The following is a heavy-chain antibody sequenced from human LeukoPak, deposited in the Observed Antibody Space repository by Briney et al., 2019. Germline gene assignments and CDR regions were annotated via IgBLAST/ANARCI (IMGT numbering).Heavy chain of an antibody. Sequence: SETLSLTCTVSGDSISGSPYEWNWIRQPPGRGLEWIGHIYDSGTTNYNPSLGSRVSISVDRSNNRFSLRLTSVTAADTAVYYCARRFDSWGQGTLVTVSP. V-gene: IGHV4-61*01. J-gene: IGHJ4*02. CDR1: GDSISGSPYE. CDR2: IYDSGTT. CDR3: ARRFDS.